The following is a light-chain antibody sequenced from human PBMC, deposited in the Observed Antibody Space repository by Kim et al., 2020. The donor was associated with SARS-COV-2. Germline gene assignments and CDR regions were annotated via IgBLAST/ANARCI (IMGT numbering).Light chain of an antibody. CDR3: ASWDDSLSGWV. CDR2: GSD. CDR1: SSTIGRNY. Sequence: QSVTFTCSGSSSTIGRNYVYWYQQLPRTAPKLLIFGSDKRPSGVPDRFSASKSGTSASLAISGLRSEDEADYYCASWDDSLSGWVFGGGTQLTVL. V-gene: IGLV1-47*01. J-gene: IGLJ3*02.